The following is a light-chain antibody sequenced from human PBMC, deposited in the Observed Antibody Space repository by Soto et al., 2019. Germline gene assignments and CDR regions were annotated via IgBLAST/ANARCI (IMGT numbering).Light chain of an antibody. Sequence: EIVLTQSPGTLAWSPGERANLSCGSIQSVSSGYLAWYQKKPGQAPRLLILDASSRATGIPDRFSGSGSGTDFTLTINNLQAEDFATYYCLQEYNYPRTFGQGTKVDIK. CDR1: QSVSSGY. CDR3: LQEYNYPRT. J-gene: IGKJ1*01. V-gene: IGKV3-20*01. CDR2: DAS.